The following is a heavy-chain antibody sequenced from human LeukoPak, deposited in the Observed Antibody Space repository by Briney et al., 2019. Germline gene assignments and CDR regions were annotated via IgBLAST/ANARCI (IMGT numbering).Heavy chain of an antibody. CDR3: ARETSSGLYYFDY. J-gene: IGHJ4*02. CDR2: IYYSGST. Sequence: SETLSLTCTVSGGSISSYYWSWIRQPPGKGLEWIGYIYYSGSTNYNPSLKSRVTISVDTSKNQFSLKLSSVTAADTAVHYCARETSSGLYYFDYWGQGTLVTVSS. D-gene: IGHD6-19*01. CDR1: GGSISSYY. V-gene: IGHV4-59*01.